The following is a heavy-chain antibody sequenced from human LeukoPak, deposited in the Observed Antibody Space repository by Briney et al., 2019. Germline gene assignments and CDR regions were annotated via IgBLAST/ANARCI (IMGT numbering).Heavy chain of an antibody. CDR1: GFTFSTFA. J-gene: IGHJ5*02. CDR3: ARDRQQNWFDP. D-gene: IGHD6-13*01. Sequence: PGGSLRLSCAASGFTFSTFAMIWVRQPPGKGLEWVSSIFPSGGEIHYADSVKGRFTISRDDSKNTLYLQMNSLRAEDTAVYYCARDRQQNWFDPWGQGTLVTVSS. V-gene: IGHV3-23*01. CDR2: IFPSGGEI.